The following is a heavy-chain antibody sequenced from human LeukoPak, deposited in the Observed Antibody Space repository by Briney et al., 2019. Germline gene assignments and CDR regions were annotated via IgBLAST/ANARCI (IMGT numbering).Heavy chain of an antibody. CDR1: GFTFSSYA. D-gene: IGHD3-9*01. CDR3: ARDHYYYDILTSRRVYYYYGMDV. J-gene: IGHJ6*02. Sequence: GGSLRLSCAASGFTFSSYAMHWVRQAPGKGLEWVAVISYGGSNKYYADSVKGRFTISRDNSKNTLYLQMNSLRAEDTAVYYCARDHYYYDILTSRRVYYYYGMDVWGQGTTVTVSS. V-gene: IGHV3-30-3*01. CDR2: ISYGGSNK.